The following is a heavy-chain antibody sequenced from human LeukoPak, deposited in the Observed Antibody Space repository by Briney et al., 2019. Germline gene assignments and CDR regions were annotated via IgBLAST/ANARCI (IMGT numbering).Heavy chain of an antibody. CDR2: FDPEDGET. V-gene: IGHV1-24*01. J-gene: IGHJ5*02. CDR3: AGVYGSGSYQNWFDP. Sequence: ASVKVSCKASGYTFTSYGINWVRQAPGKGLEWMGGFDPEDGETIYAQKFQGRVTMTEDTSTDTAYMELSSLRSEDTAVYYCAGVYGSGSYQNWFDPWGQGTLVTVSS. D-gene: IGHD3-10*01. CDR1: GYTFTSYG.